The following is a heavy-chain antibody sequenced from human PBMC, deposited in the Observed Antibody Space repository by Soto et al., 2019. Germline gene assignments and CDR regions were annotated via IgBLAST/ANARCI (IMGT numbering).Heavy chain of an antibody. CDR1: GFTFSSYA. V-gene: IGHV3-23*01. CDR2: ISGSGGST. Sequence: GGSLRLSCAASGFTFSSYAMSWVRQAPGKGLEWVSAISGSGGSTYYADSVKGQFTISRDNSKSTLYLQMNSLRAEDTAVYYCAKLNGPDCSSTSCPTHFDYWGQGTLVTVSS. D-gene: IGHD2-2*01. CDR3: AKLNGPDCSSTSCPTHFDY. J-gene: IGHJ4*02.